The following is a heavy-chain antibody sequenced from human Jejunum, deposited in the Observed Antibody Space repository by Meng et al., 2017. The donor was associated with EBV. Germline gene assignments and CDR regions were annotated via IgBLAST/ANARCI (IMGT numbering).Heavy chain of an antibody. CDR1: GNTFSNYW. J-gene: IGHJ2*01. V-gene: IGHV3-74*01. D-gene: IGHD1-1*01. CDR3: ATGRAYYFDL. CDR2: INEDGTHT. Sequence: VPLVGSGGGLWQPGVSPRLSCVGSGNTFSNYWMNWVRQTPGKGLVWVSRINEDGTHTDYADSVKGRFTISRDNAKNTLTLQMNSLTTDDTAVYYCATGRAYYFDLWGRGTLVTVSS.